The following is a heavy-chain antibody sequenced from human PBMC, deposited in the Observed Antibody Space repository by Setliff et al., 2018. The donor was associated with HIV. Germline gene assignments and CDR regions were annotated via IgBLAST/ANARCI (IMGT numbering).Heavy chain of an antibody. CDR1: GFTFSNFP. Sequence: GESLRLSCVASGFTFSNFPMNWVRQAPGKGLEWLSKISNTGATINYADSVKGRFTISRDNAKNSLYLQMNNLRAEDTAVYYCARSGLFYYDSSGSYYAGGHWFAPWGQGTLVTVSS. V-gene: IGHV3-48*01. CDR2: ISNTGATI. J-gene: IGHJ5*01. D-gene: IGHD3-22*01. CDR3: ARSGLFYYDSSGSYYAGGHWFAP.